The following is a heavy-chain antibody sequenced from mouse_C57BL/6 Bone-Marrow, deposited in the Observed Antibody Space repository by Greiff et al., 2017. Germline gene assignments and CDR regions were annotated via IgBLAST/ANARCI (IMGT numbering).Heavy chain of an antibody. CDR1: GYTFTSYW. D-gene: IGHD2-5*01. CDR3: ARSGAYYSNYDWYFDV. V-gene: IGHV1-64*01. Sequence: VQLQQPGAELVKPGASVKLSCKASGYTFTSYWMHWVKQRPGQGLEWIGMIHPNSGSTNYNEKFKSKATLTVDKSSSTAYMQLSSLTSEDSAVYYCARSGAYYSNYDWYFDVWGTGTTVTVSS. CDR2: IHPNSGST. J-gene: IGHJ1*03.